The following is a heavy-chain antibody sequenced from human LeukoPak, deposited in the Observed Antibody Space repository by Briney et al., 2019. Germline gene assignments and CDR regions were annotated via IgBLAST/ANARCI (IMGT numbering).Heavy chain of an antibody. V-gene: IGHV6-1*01. D-gene: IGHD3-3*01. CDR1: GDSVSSNSAA. Sequence: SQTLSLTCAISGDSVSSNSAAWNWIRQSPSRGLEWLGRTYYRSKWYNDYAVSVKSRITINPDTSKNQFSLQLNSVTPEDTAVYYCARVQDFWSGYSGTYAFDIWGQGTMVTVPS. CDR3: ARVQDFWSGYSGTYAFDI. CDR2: TYYRSKWYN. J-gene: IGHJ3*02.